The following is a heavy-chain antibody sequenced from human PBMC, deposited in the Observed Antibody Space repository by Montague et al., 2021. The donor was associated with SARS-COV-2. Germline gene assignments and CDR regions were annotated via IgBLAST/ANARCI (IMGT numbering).Heavy chain of an antibody. D-gene: IGHD1-1*01. CDR2: VHYSGGP. CDR3: TRHVHMTWPEPSPGFDY. CDR1: GDPISSSSYN. V-gene: IGHV4-39*01. J-gene: IGHJ4*02. Sequence: SETLSLTCTVSGDPISSSSYNWGWIRQPPGKGLEWIGSVHYSGGPYYNPSLKSRVTIYVDTSKNQLSLKLSSVTAADTAVYYCTRHVHMTWPEPSPGFDYWGQGTLVTVSS.